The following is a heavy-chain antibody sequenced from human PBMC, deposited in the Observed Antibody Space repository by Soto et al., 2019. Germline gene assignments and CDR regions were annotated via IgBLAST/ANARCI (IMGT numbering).Heavy chain of an antibody. D-gene: IGHD3-3*01. CDR3: ARFPHPTANAPPPRTTIFGVDYAPYYYYGMDV. Sequence: ASVKVSCKASGYTFTIYAMHWVLRSPGQRREWMGCINAGNGNTKYSQKFQGRVTITRDTSASTAYMELSSLRSEDTAVYYCARFPHPTANAPPPRTTIFGVDYAPYYYYGMDVWGQGTTVTVSS. CDR2: INAGNGNT. J-gene: IGHJ6*02. CDR1: GYTFTIYA. V-gene: IGHV1-3*01.